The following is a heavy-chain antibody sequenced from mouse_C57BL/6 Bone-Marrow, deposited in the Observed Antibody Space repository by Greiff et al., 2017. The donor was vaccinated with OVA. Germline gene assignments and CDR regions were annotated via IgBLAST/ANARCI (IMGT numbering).Heavy chain of an antibody. J-gene: IGHJ4*01. D-gene: IGHD4-1*01. CDR1: GYTFTDYE. CDR2: IDPEPGGT. Sequence: QVQLQQSGAELVRPGASVTLSCKASGYTFTDYEMHWVKQTPVHGLEWIGAIDPEPGGTAYNQKFKGKAILTADKSSSTAYMELRSLTSEDSAVYYCTRPWDYYYAMDYWGQGTSVTVSS. V-gene: IGHV1-15*01. CDR3: TRPWDYYYAMDY.